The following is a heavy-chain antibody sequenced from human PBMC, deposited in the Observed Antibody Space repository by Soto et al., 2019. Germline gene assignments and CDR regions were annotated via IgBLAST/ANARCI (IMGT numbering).Heavy chain of an antibody. CDR3: ARDHSAAGTYYYYYYGMDV. CDR2: IWYDGSTI. D-gene: IGHD6-13*01. Sequence: GGSLRLSCAASGFTFSSYSMNWVRQAPGKGLEWVADIWYDGSTIYYADSVKGRFTISRDNSKNTLYLQMNSLRAEDTAVYYCARDHSAAGTYYYYYYGMDVWGQGTTVTVSS. CDR1: GFTFSSYS. J-gene: IGHJ6*02. V-gene: IGHV3-33*08.